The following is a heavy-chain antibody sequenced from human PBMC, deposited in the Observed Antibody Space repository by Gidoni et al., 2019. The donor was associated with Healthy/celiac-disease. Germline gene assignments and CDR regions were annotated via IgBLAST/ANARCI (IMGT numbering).Heavy chain of an antibody. CDR2: IRSKANSYAT. J-gene: IGHJ6*02. D-gene: IGHD1-7*01. V-gene: IGHV3-73*02. Sequence: EVQLVESGGGLVQPGGSLNLSCAASGFTFSGSAMHWVRQASGKGLEWVGRIRSKANSYATAYAASVKGRFTISRDDSKNTAYLQMNSLKTEDTAVYYCTRGGLTGTTDYGMDVWGQGTTVTVSS. CDR1: GFTFSGSA. CDR3: TRGGLTGTTDYGMDV.